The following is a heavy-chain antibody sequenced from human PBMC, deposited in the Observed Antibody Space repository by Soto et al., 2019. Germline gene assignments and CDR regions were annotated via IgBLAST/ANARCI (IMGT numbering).Heavy chain of an antibody. CDR1: GGSISSGDYY. CDR3: ARDQDTTVVTRWYYGMDV. D-gene: IGHD4-17*01. CDR2: IYYSGST. J-gene: IGHJ6*02. Sequence: PSETLSLTCTVSGGSISSGDYYWSWIRQPPGKGLEWIGYIYYSGSTYYNPSLKSRVTISVDTSKNQFSLKLSSVTAADTAVYYCARDQDTTVVTRWYYGMDVWGQGPTVTVSS. V-gene: IGHV4-30-4*01.